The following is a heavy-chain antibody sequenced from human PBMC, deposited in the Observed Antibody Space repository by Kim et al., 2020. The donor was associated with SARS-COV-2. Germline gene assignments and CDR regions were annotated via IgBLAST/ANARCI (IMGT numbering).Heavy chain of an antibody. CDR1: GFTFSSYS. Sequence: GGSLRLSCAASGFTFSSYSMNWVRQAPGKGLEWVSYISSSSSTIYYADSVKGRFTISRDNAKNSLYLQMNSLRDEDTAVYYCATDKDCSSTSCYLYYYYGMDVWGQGTLVTVSS. D-gene: IGHD2-2*01. CDR2: ISSSSSTI. J-gene: IGHJ6*02. CDR3: ATDKDCSSTSCYLYYYYGMDV. V-gene: IGHV3-48*02.